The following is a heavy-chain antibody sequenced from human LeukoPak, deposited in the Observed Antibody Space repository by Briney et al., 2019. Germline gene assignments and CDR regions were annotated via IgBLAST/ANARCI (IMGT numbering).Heavy chain of an antibody. Sequence: TGGSLRLSCAASGFTFSSYGMHWVRQAPGKGLEWVAVIWYDGSNKYYADSVKGRFTISRDNSKNTLYLQMNSLRAEDTAVYYCARDRNHDYGDYVPADWGQGTLVTVSS. CDR2: IWYDGSNK. J-gene: IGHJ4*02. V-gene: IGHV3-33*01. CDR3: ARDRNHDYGDYVPAD. D-gene: IGHD4-17*01. CDR1: GFTFSSYG.